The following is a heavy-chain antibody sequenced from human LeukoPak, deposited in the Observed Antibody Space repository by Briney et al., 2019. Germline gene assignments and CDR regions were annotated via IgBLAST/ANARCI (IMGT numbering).Heavy chain of an antibody. V-gene: IGHV3-21*01. CDR1: GFTFSSYW. Sequence: GGSLRLSCAASGFTFSSYWMTWVRQAPGKGLEWVSSISSSSSYIYYADSVKGRFTISRDNAKNSLYLQMNSLRAEDTAVYYCARALRDYYYYYYMDVWGKGTTVTVSS. CDR3: ARALRDYYYYYYMDV. CDR2: ISSSSSYI. J-gene: IGHJ6*03.